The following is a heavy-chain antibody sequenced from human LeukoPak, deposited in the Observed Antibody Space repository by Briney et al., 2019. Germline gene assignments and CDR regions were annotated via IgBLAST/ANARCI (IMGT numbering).Heavy chain of an antibody. CDR1: GGSISSYY. J-gene: IGHJ5*02. CDR3: ARDHIRHSFDP. D-gene: IGHD2-21*01. Sequence: ESSETLSLTCTVSGGSISSYYWSWIRQPAGKGREWIGRIYTSGSTNYNPSLKSRVTMSVDTSKNQFSLKLSSVTAADTAVYYCARDHIRHSFDPWGQGTLVTVSS. V-gene: IGHV4-4*07. CDR2: IYTSGST.